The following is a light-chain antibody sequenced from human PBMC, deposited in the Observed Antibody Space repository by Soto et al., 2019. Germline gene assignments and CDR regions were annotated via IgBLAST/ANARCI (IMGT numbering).Light chain of an antibody. CDR3: QQYVNSLYT. CDR1: QSVSSSY. J-gene: IGKJ2*01. V-gene: IGKV3-20*01. CDR2: AAS. Sequence: EIVLTQSPGTLSLSPGEEATLSCRASQSVSSSYLAWYQQKPGQTPRLLIYAASSRATGISDRFSGSGSGTDFTLTISRLEPEDFAVYYCQQYVNSLYTFGQGTKLEIK.